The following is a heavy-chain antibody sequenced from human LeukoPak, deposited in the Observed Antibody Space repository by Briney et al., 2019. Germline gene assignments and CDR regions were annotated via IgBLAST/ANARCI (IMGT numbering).Heavy chain of an antibody. D-gene: IGHD6-6*01. CDR2: ISGSGGTT. Sequence: GGSLRLSCAASGFSFSNYVMTWVRQAPGKGLEWVSGISGSGGTTYYADSVEGRFTISRDNPKNTLYLQINSLRAEDTAVYYCAKDLRSTSSRGAIDYWGQGTLVTVSS. V-gene: IGHV3-23*01. J-gene: IGHJ4*02. CDR3: AKDLRSTSSRGAIDY. CDR1: GFSFSNYV.